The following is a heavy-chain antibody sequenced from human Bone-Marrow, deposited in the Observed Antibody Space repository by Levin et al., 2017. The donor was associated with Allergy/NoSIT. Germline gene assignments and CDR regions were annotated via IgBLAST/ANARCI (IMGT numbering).Heavy chain of an antibody. V-gene: IGHV3-30*04. CDR1: GFTFSTYA. CDR2: ISYDGSTK. CDR3: AREPSGSYYDFDY. D-gene: IGHD1-26*01. Sequence: QSGGSLRLSCAASGFTFSTYAMHWVRQAPGKGLEWVAVISYDGSTKYYADSVKGRFTISRDNSKNTLYLQMNSLTAGDTAVYYCAREPSGSYYDFDYWGQGTLVTVSS. J-gene: IGHJ4*02.